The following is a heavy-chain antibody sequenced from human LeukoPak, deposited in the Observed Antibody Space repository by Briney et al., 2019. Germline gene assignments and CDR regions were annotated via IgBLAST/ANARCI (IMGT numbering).Heavy chain of an antibody. CDR3: ASGLRYFDLYY. CDR1: GGSFSGYY. Sequence: SETPSLTCAVYGGSFSGYYWSWIRQPAGKGLEWIGRIYTSGSTNYNPSLKSRVTISVDTSKNQFSLKLSSVTAADTAVYYCASGLRYFDLYYWGQGTLVTVSS. J-gene: IGHJ4*02. CDR2: IYTSGST. V-gene: IGHV4-59*10. D-gene: IGHD3-9*01.